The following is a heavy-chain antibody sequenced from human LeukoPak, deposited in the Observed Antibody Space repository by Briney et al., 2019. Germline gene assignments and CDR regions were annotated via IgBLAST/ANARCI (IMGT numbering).Heavy chain of an antibody. CDR1: GGSISSSSYY. D-gene: IGHD2-8*01. Sequence: SETLSLTCTVSGGSISSSSYYCGWIRQPPGKGLEWIGSIYHSGSTYYNPSLKSRVTLSVETSKNQFSLKLSSVTAADTAVYYCAGSTYDNWFDPWGQGTLVTVSS. J-gene: IGHJ5*02. CDR3: AGSTYDNWFDP. CDR2: IYHSGST. V-gene: IGHV4-39*01.